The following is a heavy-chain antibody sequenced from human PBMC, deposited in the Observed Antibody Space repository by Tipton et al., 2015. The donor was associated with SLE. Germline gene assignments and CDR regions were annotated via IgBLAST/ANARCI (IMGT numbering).Heavy chain of an antibody. D-gene: IGHD4-17*01. CDR3: ARSRDDFGDYGEDY. J-gene: IGHJ4*02. CDR1: GFTFSTYA. V-gene: IGHV3-30*04. Sequence: SLRLSCAASGFTFSTYAMHWVRQAPGKGLEWVAVISYDGSNKYYADSVKGRFTISRDTSNNTLYLQMNSLRSEDTAVFYCARSRDDFGDYGEDYWGQGTLVTVSS. CDR2: ISYDGSNK.